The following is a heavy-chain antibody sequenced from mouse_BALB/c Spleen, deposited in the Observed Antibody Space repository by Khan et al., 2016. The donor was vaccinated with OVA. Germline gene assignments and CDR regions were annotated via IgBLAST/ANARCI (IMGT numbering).Heavy chain of an antibody. D-gene: IGHD2-10*01. Sequence: QVQLQQSGPGLVAPSQSLSITCTISGFSLTNYGVHWLRQPPGRGLEWLVVIWSDGSTTYNSALKSRLSISKDNSKSQVFLKMNSHQTDDTAMYYCARQPYYHYNIMDYWGQGTSVTVSS. CDR2: IWSDGST. CDR3: ARQPYYHYNIMDY. V-gene: IGHV2-6-1*01. J-gene: IGHJ4*01. CDR1: GFSLTNYG.